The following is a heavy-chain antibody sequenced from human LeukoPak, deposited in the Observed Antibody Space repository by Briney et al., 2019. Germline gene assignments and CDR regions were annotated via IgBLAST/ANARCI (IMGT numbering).Heavy chain of an antibody. CDR3: ARSRGTFLPHDY. J-gene: IGHJ4*02. D-gene: IGHD3-16*01. Sequence: GGSLRLSCAVSGFAVSSNYMTWVRQAPGKGLEWVSVIYSGGGTYYADSVKGRFTISRDNSKNTVYLQMNSLRVEDTAVYYCARSRGTFLPHDYWGQGTLVTVSS. V-gene: IGHV3-66*01. CDR1: GFAVSSNY. CDR2: IYSGGGT.